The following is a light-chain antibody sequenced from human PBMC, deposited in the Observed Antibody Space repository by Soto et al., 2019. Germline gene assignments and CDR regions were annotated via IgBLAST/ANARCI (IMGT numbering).Light chain of an antibody. V-gene: IGKV1-5*01. CDR2: DAS. CDR3: QQYNSYSQT. J-gene: IGKJ1*01. CDR1: QSISSW. Sequence: DIQMSQSASTLSASFGPRLTITCGASQSISSWLAWYQQKPGKAPKLLIYDASSLESGVPSRFSGSGSGTEFTLTISSLQTDDFATYYCQQYNSYSQTFGQGTKVDIK.